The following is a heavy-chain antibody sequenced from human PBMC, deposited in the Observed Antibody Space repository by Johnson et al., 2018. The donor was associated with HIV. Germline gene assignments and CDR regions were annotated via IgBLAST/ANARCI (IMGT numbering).Heavy chain of an antibody. D-gene: IGHD5-18*01. V-gene: IGHV3-11*04. CDR2: ISSSGSTI. Sequence: QVQLVESGGGLVKPGGSLRLSCAASGFTFSDYYMSWIRQAPGKGLEWLSYISSSGSTIYYSDSVKGRFTISRDNAKNTLYLQMNSLRADDTAVYYCARAYSYGAFDIWGQGTRVTVSS. CDR3: ARAYSYGAFDI. CDR1: GFTFSDYY. J-gene: IGHJ3*02.